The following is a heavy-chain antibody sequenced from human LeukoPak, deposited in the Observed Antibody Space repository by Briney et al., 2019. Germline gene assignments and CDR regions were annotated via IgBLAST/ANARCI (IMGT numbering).Heavy chain of an antibody. V-gene: IGHV3-9*01. CDR1: GFIFNNYA. D-gene: IGHD5-12*01. Sequence: GGSLRLSCAGSGFIFNNYAMHWVRQPPGKGLEWVSGISWNSGTIDYADSVRGRFTISRDNAKNSLYLQMDSLRAEDTAVYYCARDPATYSGFDVRGGPYYYYGMDVWGQGTTVTVSS. CDR3: ARDPATYSGFDVRGGPYYYYGMDV. J-gene: IGHJ6*02. CDR2: ISWNSGTI.